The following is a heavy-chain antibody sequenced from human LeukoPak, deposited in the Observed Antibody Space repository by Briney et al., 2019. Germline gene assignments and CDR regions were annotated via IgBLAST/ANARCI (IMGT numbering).Heavy chain of an antibody. D-gene: IGHD2-2*01. CDR1: GYPFTSYA. J-gene: IGHJ6*03. CDR2: ISGYNGDT. Sequence: ASVKVSCKTSGYPFTSYAMSWARQAPGQGLEWMGWISGYNGDTNYAQKIQGRVTMTRDTSTTTAYMEPRSLRSDDTAVYYCARYLVPGAISHSYYYYMDVWGKGTTVIVSS. V-gene: IGHV1-18*01. CDR3: ARYLVPGAISHSYYYYMDV.